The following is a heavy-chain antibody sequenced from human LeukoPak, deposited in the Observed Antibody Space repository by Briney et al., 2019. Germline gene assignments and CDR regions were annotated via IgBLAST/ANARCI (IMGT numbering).Heavy chain of an antibody. D-gene: IGHD3-22*01. CDR3: ARHYYDSSGLSDAFDI. V-gene: IGHV4-59*08. J-gene: IGHJ3*02. CDR1: GGSISSYY. Sequence: SETLSLTCTVSGGSISSYYWSWIRQPPGKGLEWIGYIYYSGSTNYNPSLKSRVTISVDTSKNQFSLKLSSVTAADTAVHYCARHYYDSSGLSDAFDIWGQGTMVTVSS. CDR2: IYYSGST.